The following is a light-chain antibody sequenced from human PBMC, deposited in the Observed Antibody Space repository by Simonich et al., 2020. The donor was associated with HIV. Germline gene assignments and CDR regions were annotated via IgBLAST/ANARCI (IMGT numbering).Light chain of an antibody. J-gene: IGKJ2*01. CDR1: QSVSSY. CDR2: DAS. V-gene: IGKV3-11*01. Sequence: EIVLTQSPATLSLSPGERATLSCRASQSVSSYLAWYQQKPGQAPRLLIYDASNRATGIPARFSGSGSGTDFTLTISSLEPEDFAVYYCQQYNKWPLLFGQGTKLEIK. CDR3: QQYNKWPLL.